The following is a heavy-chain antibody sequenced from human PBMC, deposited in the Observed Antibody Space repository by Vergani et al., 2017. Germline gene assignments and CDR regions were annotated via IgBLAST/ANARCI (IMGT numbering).Heavy chain of an antibody. Sequence: EVQLVESGGGLVKPGGSLSLSCAASGFTFSSYSMNWVRQAPGKGLEWVSSISSSSSYIYHSDSVKGRFTISRDNAKNSLYLKMNSLRAEDTAVYYCARAGGIAARQGFDYWGQGTLVTVSS. CDR2: ISSSSSYI. CDR1: GFTFSSYS. J-gene: IGHJ4*02. CDR3: ARAGGIAARQGFDY. V-gene: IGHV3-21*01. D-gene: IGHD6-6*01.